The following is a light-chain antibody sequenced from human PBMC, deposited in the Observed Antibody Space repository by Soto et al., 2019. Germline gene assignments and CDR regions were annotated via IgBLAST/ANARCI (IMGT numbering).Light chain of an antibody. J-gene: IGKJ2*01. V-gene: IGKV3-20*01. CDR1: QSVSSSY. Sequence: IGWTQSPGTLSLSPGETATLSCRASQSVSSSYLAWYQQKPGQAPRLLSYSGSTRATGIPDRFSVSGSGTDFPLAITRLEPEEFAVYYCQQYGSSLYTFGQGTKVEIK. CDR2: SGS. CDR3: QQYGSSLYT.